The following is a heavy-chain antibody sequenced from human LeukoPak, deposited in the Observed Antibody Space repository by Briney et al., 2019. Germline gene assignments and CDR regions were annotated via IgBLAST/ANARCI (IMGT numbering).Heavy chain of an antibody. D-gene: IGHD3-10*01. Sequence: PSETVSLTCTVSGGSISSYYWSWIRQPAGKGLEWIGRIYTSGSTNYNPSLKSRVTMSVDTTKNQFSLKLSSVTAADTAVYYCARGEVLLWFGELFGGFDYWGQGTLVTVSS. CDR2: IYTSGST. J-gene: IGHJ4*02. V-gene: IGHV4-4*07. CDR1: GGSISSYY. CDR3: ARGEVLLWFGELFGGFDY.